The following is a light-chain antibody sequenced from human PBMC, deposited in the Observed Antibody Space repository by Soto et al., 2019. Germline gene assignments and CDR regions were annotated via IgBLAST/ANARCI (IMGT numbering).Light chain of an antibody. CDR3: QQYDDWLRLT. CDR1: QSVTNSF. CDR2: GAS. V-gene: IGKV3-20*01. Sequence: EIVLTQSPGTLSLSPGESATLSCRASQSVTNSFLAWYQQKPGQAPRLLISGASNRASGIPDRFSGSGSGTDFTLTISRLEPEDFAVYYCQQYDDWLRLTFGGGTKVDIK. J-gene: IGKJ4*01.